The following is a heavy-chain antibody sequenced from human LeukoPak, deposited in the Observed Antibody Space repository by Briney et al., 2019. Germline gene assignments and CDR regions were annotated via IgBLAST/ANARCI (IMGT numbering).Heavy chain of an antibody. CDR3: ARAREYLAIDY. J-gene: IGHJ4*02. Sequence: EGSLRLSCAASGFTVSSNYMNWVRQAPGKGLEWVSVLYSAGNTFYADSVKGRFTISRDNSKNTLYLQMNSLRPEDTAVYYCARAREYLAIDYWSQGTLVTVSS. CDR1: GFTVSSNY. CDR2: LYSAGNT. V-gene: IGHV3-66*02. D-gene: IGHD2/OR15-2a*01.